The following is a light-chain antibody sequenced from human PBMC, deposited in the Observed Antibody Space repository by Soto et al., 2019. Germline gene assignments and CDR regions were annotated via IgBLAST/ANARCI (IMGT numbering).Light chain of an antibody. J-gene: IGKJ3*01. CDR3: LQYDNLPFT. Sequence: DIQMTQSPSSLSAFVGDRVTITCQASQDISTYVNWYQQKPGKTPNLIIYAASNLETRLPSRFSGSGSGTKSTLAISRLESEDIGTYYCLQYDNLPFTFGPGNKVNVK. V-gene: IGKV1-33*01. CDR2: AAS. CDR1: QDISTY.